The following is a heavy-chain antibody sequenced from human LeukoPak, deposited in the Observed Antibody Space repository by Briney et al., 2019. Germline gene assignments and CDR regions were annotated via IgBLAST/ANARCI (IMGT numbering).Heavy chain of an antibody. D-gene: IGHD1-7*01. CDR3: ARAPITGTTG. V-gene: IGHV3-21*01. J-gene: IGHJ4*02. Sequence: PGGSLRLSCAASGVTFSSYSMNWVRQAPGKGLEWVSSISSSSSYIYYADSVKGRFTISRDNAKNSLYLQMNSLRAEDTAVYYCARAPITGTTGWGQGTLVTVSS. CDR2: ISSSSSYI. CDR1: GVTFSSYS.